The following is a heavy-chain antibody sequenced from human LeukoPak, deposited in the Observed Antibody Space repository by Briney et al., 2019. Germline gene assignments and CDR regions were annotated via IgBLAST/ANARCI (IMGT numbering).Heavy chain of an antibody. D-gene: IGHD1/OR15-1a*01. CDR3: ARNKPLDPFDI. J-gene: IGHJ3*02. CDR1: GGSISSYY. Sequence: PSETLSLTCTVSGGSISSYYWNWIRQPPGKGLEWIGYISYSGTTNYNPSLKSRVTISVDTSKKQFSLKLTSATAADTAVYYCARNKPLDPFDIWGQGTMVTVSS. CDR2: ISYSGTT. V-gene: IGHV4-59*01.